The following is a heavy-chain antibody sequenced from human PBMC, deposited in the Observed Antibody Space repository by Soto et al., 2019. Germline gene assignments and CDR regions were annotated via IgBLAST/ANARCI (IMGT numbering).Heavy chain of an antibody. Sequence: PGGSLRLSCAASGFTFSSYSMNWVRQAPGKGLEWVSYISSSSSTIYYADSVKGRFTISRDNAKNSLYLQMNSLRDEDTAVYYCARGGFDYDFWSGDYYYYGMDVWGQGTTVTVSS. CDR2: ISSSSSTI. D-gene: IGHD3-3*01. CDR1: GFTFSSYS. CDR3: ARGGFDYDFWSGDYYYYGMDV. J-gene: IGHJ6*02. V-gene: IGHV3-48*02.